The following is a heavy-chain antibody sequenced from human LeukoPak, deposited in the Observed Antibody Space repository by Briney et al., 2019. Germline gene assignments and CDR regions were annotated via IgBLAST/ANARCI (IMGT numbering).Heavy chain of an antibody. CDR3: ARGRASANFDY. D-gene: IGHD5-12*01. V-gene: IGHV4-39*07. CDR1: GGSISSSSYY. J-gene: IGHJ4*02. Sequence: PSETLSLTCTVSGGSISSSSYYWGWIRQPPGKGLEWIGSIYYSGSTYYNPSLKSRVTISVDTSKNQFSLKLTSVTAADTAVYYCARGRASANFDYWGQGILVTVSS. CDR2: IYYSGST.